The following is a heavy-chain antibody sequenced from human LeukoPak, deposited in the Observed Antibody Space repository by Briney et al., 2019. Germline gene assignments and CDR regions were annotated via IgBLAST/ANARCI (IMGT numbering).Heavy chain of an antibody. J-gene: IGHJ4*02. CDR1: GFTFSSYW. CDR3: AREGTMAPFDY. V-gene: IGHV3-74*01. Sequence: PGGSLRLSCAASGFTFSSYWMHWVRQAPGKGLVWVSRINSDGSSTSYADSVKGRFTISRDNAKNTLCLQMNSLRAEDTAVYYCAREGTMAPFDYWGQGTLVTVSS. CDR2: INSDGSST. D-gene: IGHD1-7*01.